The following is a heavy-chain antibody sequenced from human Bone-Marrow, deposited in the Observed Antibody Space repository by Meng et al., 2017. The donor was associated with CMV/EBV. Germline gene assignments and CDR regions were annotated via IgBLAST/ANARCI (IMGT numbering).Heavy chain of an antibody. CDR3: ARVGGYYYDSSVPSLVDN. CDR2: ISYDGSNK. D-gene: IGHD3-22*01. V-gene: IGHV3-30*04. CDR1: GFTFSSYA. J-gene: IGHJ4*02. Sequence: GESLKISCAASGFTFSSYAMHWVRQAPGKGLEWVAVISYDGSNKYYADSVKGRFTISRDNSKNTLYLQMNSLRAEDTAVYYCARVGGYYYDSSVPSLVDNWGQGTLVTVSS.